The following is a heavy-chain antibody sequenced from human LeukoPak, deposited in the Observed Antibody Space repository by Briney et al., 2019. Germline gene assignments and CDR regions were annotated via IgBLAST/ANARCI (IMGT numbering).Heavy chain of an antibody. J-gene: IGHJ4*02. D-gene: IGHD3-10*01. Sequence: GGSLRLSCAASGFTFSSYAMNWVRQAPGKGLEWVSGISGSGGSTYYADSVKGRFTISRDNSKNTLYLQMDSLRAEDTAVYYCAKEFMVRGVMDHWGQGTLVTVSS. CDR3: AKEFMVRGVMDH. V-gene: IGHV3-23*01. CDR1: GFTFSSYA. CDR2: ISGSGGST.